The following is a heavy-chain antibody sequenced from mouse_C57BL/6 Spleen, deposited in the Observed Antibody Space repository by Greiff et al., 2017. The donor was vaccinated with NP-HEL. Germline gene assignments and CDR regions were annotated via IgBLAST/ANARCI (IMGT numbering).Heavy chain of an antibody. CDR1: GYSFTGYY. J-gene: IGHJ2*01. D-gene: IGHD2-12*01. Sequence: EVKLQESGPELVKPGASVKISCKASGYSFTGYYMNWVKQSPEKSLEWIGEINPSTGGTTYNQKFKAKATLTVDKSSSTAYMQLKSLTSEDSAVYYCALRRTVYYFDYWGQGTTLTVSS. CDR3: ALRRTVYYFDY. CDR2: INPSTGGT. V-gene: IGHV1-42*01.